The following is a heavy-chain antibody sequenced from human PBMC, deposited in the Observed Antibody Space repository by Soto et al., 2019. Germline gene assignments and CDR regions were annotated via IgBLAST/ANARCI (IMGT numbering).Heavy chain of an antibody. CDR2: IFYLGSS. CDR3: ARNSLALCQNNWFDP. V-gene: IGHV4-39*01. D-gene: IGHD3-3*02. CDR1: GDCVIRREVY. J-gene: IGHJ5*02. Sequence: XGSLSLTCTVCGDCVIRREVYGGCVRQPPGKGLEWIGSIFYLGSSYYNPSLKSRVTMSVDTSKNQFSLRLRSVTAAETALYFWARNSLALCQNNWFDPWAQRIIVTVSS.